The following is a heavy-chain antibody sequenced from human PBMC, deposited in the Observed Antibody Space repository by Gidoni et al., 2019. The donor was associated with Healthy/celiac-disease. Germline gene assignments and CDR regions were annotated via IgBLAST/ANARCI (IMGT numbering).Heavy chain of an antibody. D-gene: IGHD6-19*01. CDR2: ISGSGGST. V-gene: IGHV3-23*01. J-gene: IGHJ5*02. Sequence: EVQLLESGGGLVQPGGSLRLSCAASGFTFSSYAMSWVRQAPGKGLEWVSAISGSGGSTYYADSVKGRFTISRDNSKNTLYLQMNSLRAEDTAVYYCAKGAVAGTTEGNWFDPWGQGTLVTVSS. CDR1: GFTFSSYA. CDR3: AKGAVAGTTEGNWFDP.